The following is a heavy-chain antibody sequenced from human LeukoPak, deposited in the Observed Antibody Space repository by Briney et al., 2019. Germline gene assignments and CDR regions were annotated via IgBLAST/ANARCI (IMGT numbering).Heavy chain of an antibody. CDR1: GDSIFINNVA. J-gene: IGHJ4*02. V-gene: IGHV6-1*01. D-gene: IGHD6-6*01. Sequence: SQTLSLTCAISGDSIFINNVAWNWIRQSPSRGLEWLGRTYYRSKWSFDYAVSVKSRIIINADTSKNQFSLQLSSVTPEDTAVYYCARGKYTSFDNWGQGTLVTVSS. CDR3: ARGKYTSFDN. CDR2: TYYRSKWSF.